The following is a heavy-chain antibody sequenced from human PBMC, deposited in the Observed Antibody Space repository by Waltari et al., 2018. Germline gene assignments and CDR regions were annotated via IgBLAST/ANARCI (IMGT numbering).Heavy chain of an antibody. CDR2: IYYSGRT. CDR3: ARRGIAAAGHYYDDYMDV. J-gene: IGHJ6*03. CDR1: GGPIRSTTYY. D-gene: IGHD6-13*01. Sequence: QLQLQESGPGLVKPSETLSLSCTVSGGPIRSTTYYWACTRHPPGKGLEWIGSIYYSGRTYDNPSLKSRVTISVDTSKNQFSLKLSSVTAADTAVYYGARRGIAAAGHYYDDYMDVWGKGTTVTVSS. V-gene: IGHV4-39*01.